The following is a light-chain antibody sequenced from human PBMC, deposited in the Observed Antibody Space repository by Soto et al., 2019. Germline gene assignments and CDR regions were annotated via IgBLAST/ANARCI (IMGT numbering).Light chain of an antibody. CDR1: QSVSSNY. V-gene: IGKV3-20*01. J-gene: IGKJ3*01. Sequence: EIVLTQSPGTLSLSPGERATLSCRASQSVSSNYLAGYQQKPGQAPRLLVYGASIRATGIPDRFSGSGSGTDLTLTISRVEPEDFAVYYCQHYGSSPFTFGPGTRVDIK. CDR2: GAS. CDR3: QHYGSSPFT.